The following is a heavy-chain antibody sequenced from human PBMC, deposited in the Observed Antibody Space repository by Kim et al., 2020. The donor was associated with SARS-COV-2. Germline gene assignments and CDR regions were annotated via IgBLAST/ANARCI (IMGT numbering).Heavy chain of an antibody. Sequence: NYHPSLRSRVTMSVDTSKNQFTVKLTSVTAADTAGYYCARGSVEIRCDPWGQGTLVSVSS. J-gene: IGHJ5*02. CDR3: ARGSVEIRCDP. D-gene: IGHD2-21*01. V-gene: IGHV4-34*13.